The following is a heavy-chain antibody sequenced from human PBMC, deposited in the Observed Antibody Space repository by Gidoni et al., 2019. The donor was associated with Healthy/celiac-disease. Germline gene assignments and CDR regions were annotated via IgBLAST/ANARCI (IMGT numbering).Heavy chain of an antibody. CDR2: IIQIFGTA. CDR3: ARHPATYSSSSHSSGWTLFDY. J-gene: IGHJ4*02. D-gene: IGHD6-6*01. CDR1: GGTFSSSA. V-gene: IGHV1-69*01. Sequence: QVQLVQSGAEVKKPGSSVKVSCKASGGTFSSSAISWVRQAPGQGLEWMGGIIQIFGTANYAQKFQGRVTITADESTSTAYMELSSLRAEDTAVYYCARHPATYSSSSHSSGWTLFDYWGQGTLVTVSS.